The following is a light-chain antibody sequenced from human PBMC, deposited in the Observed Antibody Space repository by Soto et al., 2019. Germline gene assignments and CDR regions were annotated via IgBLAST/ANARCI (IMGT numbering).Light chain of an antibody. J-gene: IGKJ1*01. CDR2: KVS. V-gene: IGKV2D-30*01. CDR1: QSLVYNDGNTY. Sequence: DVVLTQSPLSLPVTLGQPASISCRSSQSLVYNDGNTYLSWFQQRPGQSPRRLIYKVSNWDSGVPDRLSGSGSGTDFTLKISRAEAEDVGVYYCMQGRHWLGTFGQGTKVEIK. CDR3: MQGRHWLGT.